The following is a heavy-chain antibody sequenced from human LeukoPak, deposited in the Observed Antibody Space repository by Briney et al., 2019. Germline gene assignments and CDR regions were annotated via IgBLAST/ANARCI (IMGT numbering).Heavy chain of an antibody. J-gene: IGHJ3*02. D-gene: IGHD2-2*02. Sequence: GGSLSLSCAASGFTFSSYSMNWVRQAPGKGLEWVLSISSSSSYIYYADSVKGRFTISRDNAKNSLYLQMNSLRAEDTAVYYCASANYCSSTSCYTAGAFDIWGQGAMVTVSS. CDR2: ISSSSSYI. CDR3: ASANYCSSTSCYTAGAFDI. CDR1: GFTFSSYS. V-gene: IGHV3-21*01.